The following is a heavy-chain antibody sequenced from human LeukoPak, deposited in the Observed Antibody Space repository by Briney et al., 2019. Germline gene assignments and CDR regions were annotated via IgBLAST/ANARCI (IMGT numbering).Heavy chain of an antibody. V-gene: IGHV4-59*11. Sequence: SETLSLTCTVSGGSIGSHYWSWIRQPPGKGLEWIGYVFYSGTTNYNPSLKSRVTISVDTSRNQFSLKLSSVTAADTAVYYCARDYYDSRGEAFNIWGLGTMVTVSS. CDR2: VFYSGTT. D-gene: IGHD3-22*01. CDR3: ARDYYDSRGEAFNI. J-gene: IGHJ3*02. CDR1: GGSIGSHY.